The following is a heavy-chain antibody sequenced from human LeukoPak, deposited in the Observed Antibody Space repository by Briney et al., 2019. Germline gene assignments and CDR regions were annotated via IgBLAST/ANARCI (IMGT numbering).Heavy chain of an antibody. CDR1: GYTFTSYD. D-gene: IGHD5-24*01. CDR3: ARESRDGYNSRLRHFDL. J-gene: IGHJ2*01. V-gene: IGHV1-8*01. Sequence: GASVKVSCKASGYTFTSYDINWVRQATGQGLEWMGWMNPNSGNTGYAQKFQGRVTMTRNTSISTAYMELSSLRSEDTAVYYCARESRDGYNSRLRHFDLWGRGTLVTVSS. CDR2: MNPNSGNT.